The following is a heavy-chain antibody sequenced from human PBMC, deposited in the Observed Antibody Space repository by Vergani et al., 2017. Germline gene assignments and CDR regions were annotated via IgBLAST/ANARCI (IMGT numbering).Heavy chain of an antibody. CDR2: IDNTGRP. D-gene: IGHD4-11*01. V-gene: IGHV4-34*01. Sequence: QVQLQQWGGGLLKPSETLSLTCVVNGGSFTSYHWTWIRQSPGEGLEWVGDIDNTGRPDYNPSLKSRLTMSVDKSRNQFSLTLNSATATDTAIYFCARVNTETNGHLYYYYYMDVWGQGTAVTVS. J-gene: IGHJ6*03. CDR3: ARVNTETNGHLYYYYYMDV. CDR1: GGSFTSYH.